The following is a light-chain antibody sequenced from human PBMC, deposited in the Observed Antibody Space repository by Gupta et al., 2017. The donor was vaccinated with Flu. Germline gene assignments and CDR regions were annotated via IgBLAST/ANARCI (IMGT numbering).Light chain of an antibody. CDR3: QQYYRTPRT. J-gene: IGKJ1*01. V-gene: IGKV1-39*01. Sequence: DIQMTQSPSSLSASVGDRVTIPCRESQSIGTDLNWYQQKPGKAPKLLISAASSLQSGVPSRFSGSGSGTDFTLTISDLQPEDFATYYCQQYYRTPRTFGQGTKVEI. CDR1: QSIGTD. CDR2: AAS.